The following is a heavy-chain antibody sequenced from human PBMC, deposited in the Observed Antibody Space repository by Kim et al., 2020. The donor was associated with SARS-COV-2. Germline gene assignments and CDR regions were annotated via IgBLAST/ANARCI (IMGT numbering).Heavy chain of an antibody. Sequence: ADSVKSQFTIARDNDKNTLYLQMNSLRPGDTAVYYCARGGYYAYYDMDVWGQGTTVTVSS. CDR3: ARGGYYAYYDMDV. J-gene: IGHJ6*02. D-gene: IGHD3-10*01. V-gene: IGHV3-74*01.